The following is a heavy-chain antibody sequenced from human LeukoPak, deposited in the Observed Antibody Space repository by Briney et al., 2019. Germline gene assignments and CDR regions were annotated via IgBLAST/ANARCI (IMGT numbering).Heavy chain of an antibody. CDR2: ISSDSSTI. V-gene: IGHV3-48*01. D-gene: IGHD3-16*01. CDR1: GFSFRTYA. Sequence: GGSLRLSCAASGFSFRTYAMNWVRQAPGKGLEWLSYISSDSSTIYYADSVKGRFTISRDNAKKSLYLQMNSLRAEDTALCYCARDVRGIDYWGQGTLVTVSS. J-gene: IGHJ4*02. CDR3: ARDVRGIDY.